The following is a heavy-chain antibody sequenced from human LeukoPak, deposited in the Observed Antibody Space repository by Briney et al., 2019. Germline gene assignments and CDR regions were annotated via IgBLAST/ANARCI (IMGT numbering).Heavy chain of an antibody. CDR3: ASGADYSNYYFNY. J-gene: IGHJ4*02. Sequence: SETLSLTCTVSGGSLNSHYWTWIRQPPGKGLEWIGYIYYSGSTSYNPSLKSRVTISVATSENQFSLKLTSVTAADTAVYYCASGADYSNYYFNYWGQGTRVTVSS. V-gene: IGHV4-59*11. CDR1: GGSLNSHY. CDR2: IYYSGST. D-gene: IGHD4-11*01.